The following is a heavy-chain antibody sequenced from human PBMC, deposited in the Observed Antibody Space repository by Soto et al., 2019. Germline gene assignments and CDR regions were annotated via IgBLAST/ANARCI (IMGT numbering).Heavy chain of an antibody. J-gene: IGHJ4*02. D-gene: IGHD5-18*01. CDR1: GFTFSSYG. CDR2: IWYDGSNK. Sequence: GGSLRLSCAASGFTFSSYGMHWVRQAPGKGLEWVAVIWYDGSNKYYADSVKGRFTISRDNSKNTLYLQMNSLRAEDTAVYYCARDVNTAMAGVFDYWGQGTLVTVSS. V-gene: IGHV3-33*01. CDR3: ARDVNTAMAGVFDY.